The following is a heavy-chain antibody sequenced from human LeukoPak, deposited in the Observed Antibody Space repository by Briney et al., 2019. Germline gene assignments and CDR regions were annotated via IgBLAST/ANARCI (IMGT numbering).Heavy chain of an antibody. CDR3: ARSGPANYDFWSGYYTGYYPYYMDV. Sequence: ASVKVSCKASGYTFTSYDINWVRQATGQGLEWMGWMNPNSGNTGYAQKFQGRVTMTRNTSISTAYMELSRLRSEDTAVSYCARSGPANYDFWSGYYTGYYPYYMDVWGKGTTVTVSS. D-gene: IGHD3-3*01. CDR1: GYTFTSYD. V-gene: IGHV1-8*01. CDR2: MNPNSGNT. J-gene: IGHJ6*03.